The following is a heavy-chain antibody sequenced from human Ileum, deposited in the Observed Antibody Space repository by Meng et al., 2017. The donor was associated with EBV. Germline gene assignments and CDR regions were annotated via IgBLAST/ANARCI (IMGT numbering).Heavy chain of an antibody. CDR2: IFHSGSA. Sequence: QLQLEESGPGLVKPSEPLPLPCTVSGGSIKTDSYWGWIRQPPGKGLEWIGSIFHSGSAYYNPSLKSRVSISVHTSENYFSLNLRSVTAADTAVYYCARAPSTSSTRTFDYWGQGTLVTVSS. J-gene: IGHJ4*02. D-gene: IGHD5/OR15-5a*01. CDR3: ARAPSTSSTRTFDY. CDR1: GGSIKTDSY. V-gene: IGHV4-38-2*02.